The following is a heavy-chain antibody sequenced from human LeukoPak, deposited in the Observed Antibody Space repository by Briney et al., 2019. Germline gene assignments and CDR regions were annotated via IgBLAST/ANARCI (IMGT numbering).Heavy chain of an antibody. Sequence: SETLSLTCAVSGDSISSSHWRTWIRQPPGKGLEWIGEIYHSGSTNYNPSLKSRVTISVDKSKNQFSLNLSSVTAADTAVYYCARGGTGNCDPWGQGTLVTVSS. CDR2: IYHSGST. CDR3: ARGGTGNCDP. J-gene: IGHJ5*02. V-gene: IGHV4-4*02. D-gene: IGHD1-1*01. CDR1: GDSISSSHW.